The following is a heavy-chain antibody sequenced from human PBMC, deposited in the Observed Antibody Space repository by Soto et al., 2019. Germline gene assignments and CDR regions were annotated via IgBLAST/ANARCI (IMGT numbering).Heavy chain of an antibody. D-gene: IGHD6-13*01. V-gene: IGHV3-48*01. Sequence: PGGSLRLSCAASGFTFSSYSMNWVRQAPGKGLEWVSYISSSSSTIYYADSVKGRFTISRDNAQNSLYLQMNSLRAEDTAVYYCARDLGSSWYPEYFQHWGQGTLVTVSS. CDR2: ISSSSSTI. J-gene: IGHJ1*01. CDR3: ARDLGSSWYPEYFQH. CDR1: GFTFSSYS.